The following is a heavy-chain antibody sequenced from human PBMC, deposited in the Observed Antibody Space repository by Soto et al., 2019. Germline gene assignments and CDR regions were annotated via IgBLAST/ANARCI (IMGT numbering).Heavy chain of an antibody. J-gene: IGHJ4*02. CDR1: RFPFSSYA. D-gene: IGHD2-2*01. V-gene: IGHV3-30-3*01. CDR2: ISYDGNNK. CDR3: ARGPSSLTRFDY. Sequence: GGSLRIYCAASRFPFSSYAMHWVRKAPGTGLDWVAVISYDGNNKYYADSVKGRFTISRDNSKNTLYLQMNSLRAEDTAVYYCARGPSSLTRFDYWGQGTLVTVS.